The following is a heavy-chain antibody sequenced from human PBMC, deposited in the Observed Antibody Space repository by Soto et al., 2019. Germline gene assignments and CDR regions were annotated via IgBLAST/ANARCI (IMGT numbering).Heavy chain of an antibody. J-gene: IGHJ4*02. Sequence: EVQLVESGGGLVKPGGSLRLSCAASGFTFSNAWMNWVRQAPGKGLEWVGSIKSKTDGGTTDYAAPVKGRFTISRDDSKNTLYLQMDRLTTEDTAVYYCTTRVGATGFDYWGQGTLVTVSS. CDR2: IKSKTDGGTT. CDR3: TTRVGATGFDY. D-gene: IGHD1-26*01. V-gene: IGHV3-15*07. CDR1: GFTFSNAW.